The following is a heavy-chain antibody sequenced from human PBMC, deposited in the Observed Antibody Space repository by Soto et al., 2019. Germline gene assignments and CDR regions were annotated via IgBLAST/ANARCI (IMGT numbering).Heavy chain of an antibody. V-gene: IGHV4-39*07. D-gene: IGHD6-6*01. CDR3: ARVSESSSSFDY. Sequence: SETLSLTCTVSGGSISSSSYYWGWIRQPPGKGLEWIGSIYYSGSTYYNPSLKSRVTISVDTSKNQFSLKLSSVTAADTAVYYCARVSESSSSFDYWGQGTLVTVSS. CDR2: IYYSGST. J-gene: IGHJ4*02. CDR1: GGSISSSSYY.